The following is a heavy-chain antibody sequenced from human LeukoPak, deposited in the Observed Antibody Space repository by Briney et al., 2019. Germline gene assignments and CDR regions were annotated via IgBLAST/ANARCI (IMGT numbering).Heavy chain of an antibody. V-gene: IGHV3-30-3*01. CDR3: ARDRIYYDFWSGYDY. D-gene: IGHD3-3*01. CDR2: ISYDGSNK. J-gene: IGHJ4*02. Sequence: PGGSLRLSWAAAGFTFSSYAMHWVRQAPGKGLEWVAVISYDGSNKYYADSVKGRFTISRDNSKDTLYLQMNSLRAEDTAVYYCARDRIYYDFWSGYDYWGQGTLVTVSS. CDR1: GFTFSSYA.